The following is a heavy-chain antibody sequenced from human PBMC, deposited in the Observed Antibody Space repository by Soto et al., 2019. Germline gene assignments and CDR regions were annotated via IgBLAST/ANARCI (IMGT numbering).Heavy chain of an antibody. J-gene: IGHJ4*02. CDR3: ARGNVAALLPSYFDY. Sequence: LRLSCAAWGISVSDTYINWVRQAPGKGLEWVSVVYSGGSTYHADSVKGRFTISRDNSKNTLYLQMNSLRAEDTAVYYCARGNVAALLPSYFDYWVQGTLVTVSS. D-gene: IGHD6-6*01. V-gene: IGHV3-53*01. CDR1: GISVSDTY. CDR2: VYSGGST.